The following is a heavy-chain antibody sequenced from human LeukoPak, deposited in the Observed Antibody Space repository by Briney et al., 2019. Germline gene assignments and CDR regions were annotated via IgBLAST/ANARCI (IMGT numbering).Heavy chain of an antibody. J-gene: IGHJ4*02. D-gene: IGHD5-12*01. CDR3: AKQVEKWRDFDF. CDR1: GGSISSSSFY. V-gene: IGHV4-39*01. CDR2: IFYSGST. Sequence: PSETLSLTCTVSGGSISSSSFYWGWIRQPPGKGLEWIGSIFYSGSTYYTPSLKSRVSISVDTSTTQFSLRLSSVTAADTAVYYCAKQVEKWRDFDFWGQGTLVTVSS.